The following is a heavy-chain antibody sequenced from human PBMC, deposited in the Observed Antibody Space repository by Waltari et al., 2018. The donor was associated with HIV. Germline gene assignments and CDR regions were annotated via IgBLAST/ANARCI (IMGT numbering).Heavy chain of an antibody. CDR1: GGTFSSYA. CDR2: TIPSVGTA. CDR3: ASGSTVGELLDY. D-gene: IGHD1-26*01. V-gene: IGHV1-69*01. J-gene: IGHJ4*02. Sequence: QVQLVQSGAEVKKPGSSVKVSCKASGGTFSSYAISWVRQAPGQGLERIGGTIPSVGTANDAQKFQGRVTIAADESTRTAYMELSSLRSEDTAVYYCASGSTVGELLDYWGQGTLVTVSS.